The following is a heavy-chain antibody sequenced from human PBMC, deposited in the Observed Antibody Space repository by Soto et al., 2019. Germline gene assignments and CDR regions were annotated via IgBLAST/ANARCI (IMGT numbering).Heavy chain of an antibody. CDR3: ARYSGKYQGPIDY. D-gene: IGHD1-26*01. J-gene: IGHJ4*02. CDR2: ISYDGSNK. V-gene: IGHV3-30*03. Sequence: QVQLVESGGGVVQPGRSLRLSCAASGFTFSHYGIHWVRQAPGKGLEWLAVISYDGSNKHYADSVKGRFTVSRDNSKNTLYLQMNSLRAEDTAVYFCARYSGKYQGPIDYWDQGTLVTVSS. CDR1: GFTFSHYG.